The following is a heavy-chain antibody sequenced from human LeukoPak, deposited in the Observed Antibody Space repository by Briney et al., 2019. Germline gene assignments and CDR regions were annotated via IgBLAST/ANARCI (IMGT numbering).Heavy chain of an antibody. CDR1: GYTFINYG. D-gene: IGHD3-16*02. J-gene: IGHJ5*02. CDR3: ARDNSVGDIAWWFDP. V-gene: IGHV1-18*01. CDR2: ISAYKGNT. Sequence: ASVKVSCKASGYTFINYGINWVRQAPGQGLEWMGWISAYKGNTDYAQRFQGRVTMTRDMSTTTDYMELSSLRSEDTAVYYCARDNSVGDIAWWFDPWGQGTLVTVSS.